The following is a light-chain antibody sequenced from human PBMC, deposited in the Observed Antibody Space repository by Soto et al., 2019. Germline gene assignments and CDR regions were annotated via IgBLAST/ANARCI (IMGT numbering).Light chain of an antibody. CDR2: ATS. CDR1: ESIISDY. Sequence: ELVLTQSPGTLSLSPGETATLACRASESIISDYSAWYQHKPGQSPRHLIYATSKRATGIPDRFSGIGSETDFTLTISRLEPEDFALYYCQQFGRSPLFGQGTRLEIK. CDR3: QQFGRSPL. V-gene: IGKV3-20*01. J-gene: IGKJ5*01.